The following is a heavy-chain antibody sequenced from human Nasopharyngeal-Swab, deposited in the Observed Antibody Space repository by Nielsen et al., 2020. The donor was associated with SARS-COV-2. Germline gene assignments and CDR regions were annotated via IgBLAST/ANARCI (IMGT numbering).Heavy chain of an antibody. CDR3: VRPEGVATSFKYYFQYGMDV. CDR1: ESSFTSYW. CDR2: IYPRDSDT. J-gene: IGHJ6*02. Sequence: GASLKISCTGSESSFTSYWIAWVRQMPGKGLEWMGIIYPRDSDTRYSPSFQGQVTISADKSISTAYLQWSSLKASDTAMYYCVRPEGVATSFKYYFQYGMDVWGQGTMVTVPS. V-gene: IGHV5-51*01. D-gene: IGHD5-12*01.